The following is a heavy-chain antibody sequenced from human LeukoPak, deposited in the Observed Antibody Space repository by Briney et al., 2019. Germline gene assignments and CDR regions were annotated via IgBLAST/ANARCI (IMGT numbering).Heavy chain of an antibody. Sequence: PGGSLRLSCAASGFTFSGYWVSWVRQAPGKGLEWVANIKQDGSEKYYVDSVEGRFTISRHNAKNSLYLQMNSLRAEDTAVYYCARGIAASGIYFDYWGQGTLVAVSS. CDR3: ARGIAASGIYFDY. CDR1: GFTFSGYW. CDR2: IKQDGSEK. D-gene: IGHD6-13*01. J-gene: IGHJ4*02. V-gene: IGHV3-7*04.